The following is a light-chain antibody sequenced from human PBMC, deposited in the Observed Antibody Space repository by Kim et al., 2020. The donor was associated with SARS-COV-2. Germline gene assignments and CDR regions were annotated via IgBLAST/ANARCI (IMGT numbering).Light chain of an antibody. CDR1: QSVLYSSNNKNY. CDR2: WAS. CDR3: QQFYSTPLT. Sequence: DIVMTQSPDSLAVSLGERATINCKSSQSVLYSSNNKNYLAWYQQKPGPPPKLLIYWASTRESGVPDRCSGSGSGTDCTLTISSLQAGDVAVHYCQQFYSTPLTFGGGTKVDIQ. J-gene: IGKJ4*01. V-gene: IGKV4-1*01.